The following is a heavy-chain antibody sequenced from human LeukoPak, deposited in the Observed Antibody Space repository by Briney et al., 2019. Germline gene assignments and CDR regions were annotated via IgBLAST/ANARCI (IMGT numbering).Heavy chain of an antibody. V-gene: IGHV1-2*02. CDR3: ASAPHGSGWENDAFDI. CDR2: INPNSGGT. D-gene: IGHD6-19*01. CDR1: GYTFTGYY. J-gene: IGHJ3*02. Sequence: ASVKVSCKASGYTFTGYYMHWVRQAPGQGLEWMGWINPNSGGTNYAQKFQGRVTMTRDTSISTAYMELSGLRSDDTAVYYCASAPHGSGWENDAFDIWGQGTMVTVSS.